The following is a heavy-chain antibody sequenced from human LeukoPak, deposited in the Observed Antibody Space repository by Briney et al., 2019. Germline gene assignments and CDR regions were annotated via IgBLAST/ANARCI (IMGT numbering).Heavy chain of an antibody. D-gene: IGHD4-17*01. J-gene: IGHJ4*02. V-gene: IGHV1-18*01. CDR2: ISAYNGNT. CDR3: ARDKHYGGIPVFDY. Sequence: ASVKVSCKASGYTFTNYGISWVRQAPGQGLEWMGWISAYNGNTNYAQKLQGRVTMTTDTSTSTAYMELRSLRSDDTAVYYCARDKHYGGIPVFDYWGQGTLDTVSS. CDR1: GYTFTNYG.